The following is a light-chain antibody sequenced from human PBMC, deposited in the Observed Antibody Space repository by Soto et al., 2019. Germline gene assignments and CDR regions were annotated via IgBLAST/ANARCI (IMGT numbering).Light chain of an antibody. Sequence: DIVMTQSPDSLAVSLGERATINCKSSQSVLYSSNNKNYLAWYQQKPGQPPKLVIYWASTRESGVPDRFSGSGSGTDFTLTVSSLQAEDVAVYYCQQYYTTPITFGQRTRLEIK. J-gene: IGKJ5*01. CDR1: QSVLYSSNNKNY. CDR3: QQYYTTPIT. CDR2: WAS. V-gene: IGKV4-1*01.